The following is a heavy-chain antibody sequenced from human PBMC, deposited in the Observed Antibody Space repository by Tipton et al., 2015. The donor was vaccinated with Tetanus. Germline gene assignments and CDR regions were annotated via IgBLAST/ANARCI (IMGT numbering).Heavy chain of an antibody. CDR1: GFTFSSYV. D-gene: IGHD1-26*01. CDR3: ARDGRSGHFDY. J-gene: IGHJ4*02. V-gene: IGHV3-33*01. CDR2: IWYDGTNK. Sequence: RSLRLSCAASGFTFSSYVMHWVRQAPGKGLEWVAIIWYDGTNKYYADSVKGRFTISRDNSKNTVYLEMNSLRAEDTAVYYCARDGRSGHFDYWGQGTLLTVSS.